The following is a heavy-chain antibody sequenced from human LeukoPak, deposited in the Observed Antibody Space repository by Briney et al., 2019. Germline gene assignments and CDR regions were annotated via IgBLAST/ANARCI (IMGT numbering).Heavy chain of an antibody. D-gene: IGHD1-26*01. V-gene: IGHV1-18*01. CDR3: ARASSESYSIDF. CDR2: ISVYNGNT. CDR1: GYTFSNYG. Sequence: ASVKVSCKASGYTFSNYGISWVRQAPGQGLEWIGWISVYNGNTNYAQEVQGRVTMTTATSTSTAYMELRSLRSDDTAVYYCARASSESYSIDFWGQGTLVTVSP. J-gene: IGHJ4*02.